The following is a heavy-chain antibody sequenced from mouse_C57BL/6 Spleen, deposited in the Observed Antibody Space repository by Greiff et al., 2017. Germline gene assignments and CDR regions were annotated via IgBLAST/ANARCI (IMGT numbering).Heavy chain of an antibody. CDR1: GYTFTDYY. Sequence: EVQLQQSGPELVKPGASVKISCKASGYTFTDYYMNWVKQSHGKSLEWIGDINPNNGGTSYNQKFKGKATLTVDKSSSTAYMELRSLTSEDSAVYYCARVDYSNYGYAMDYWGQGTSVTVSS. CDR3: ARVDYSNYGYAMDY. J-gene: IGHJ4*01. V-gene: IGHV1-26*01. D-gene: IGHD2-5*01. CDR2: INPNNGGT.